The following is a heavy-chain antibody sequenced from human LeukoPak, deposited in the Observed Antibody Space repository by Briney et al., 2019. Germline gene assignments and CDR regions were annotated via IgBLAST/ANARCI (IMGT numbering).Heavy chain of an antibody. D-gene: IGHD3-10*01. V-gene: IGHV4-31*03. CDR2: THHTGNT. CDR1: GASISSNDQY. J-gene: IGHJ4*02. CDR3: ATSGGVRGLSFDY. Sequence: SETLSLTCTVSGASISSNDQYWSWIRQHPGKGLDWIGYTHHTGNTYYNPSLKSRLTISVDTSRNQFYLKLSSVTAADTAVYCATSGGVRGLSFDYWGQGTLVPVSS.